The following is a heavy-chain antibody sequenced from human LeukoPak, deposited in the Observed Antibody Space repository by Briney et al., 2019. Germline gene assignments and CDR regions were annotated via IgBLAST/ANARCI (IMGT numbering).Heavy chain of an antibody. V-gene: IGHV1-18*01. J-gene: IGHJ5*02. D-gene: IGHD3-22*01. CDR2: ISAHNGNT. CDR1: GYTFTNYG. CDR3: ARDYYDSSGYYLHWFDP. Sequence: ASVKVSCKASGYTFTNYGISWVRQAPGQGLEWMGWISAHNGNTNYARKLQGRVTMTTDTSTSTAYMELRSLRSDDTAVYYCARDYYDSSGYYLHWFDPWGQGTLVTVSS.